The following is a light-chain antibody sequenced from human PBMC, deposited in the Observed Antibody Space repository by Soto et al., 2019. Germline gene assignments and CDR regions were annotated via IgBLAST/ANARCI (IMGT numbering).Light chain of an antibody. CDR2: DAS. Sequence: EIVLTQSPATLSLSPGERATLSCRASQSVSSYLAWYQQKPGQDPRLLIYDASNSATGITARFSGSGSGTDFTLTISSLEPEDFAVYYCQPRSNWPPITFGQGTRLEIK. CDR3: QPRSNWPPIT. J-gene: IGKJ5*01. CDR1: QSVSSY. V-gene: IGKV3-11*01.